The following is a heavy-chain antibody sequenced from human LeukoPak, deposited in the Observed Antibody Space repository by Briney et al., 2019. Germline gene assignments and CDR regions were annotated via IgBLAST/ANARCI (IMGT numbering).Heavy chain of an antibody. Sequence: GGSLRPSCAAFGFTFSSFWMSWGRQAPGKGWEWWGRSISETDGGTTDYAAPVKGRFTISRDDSKNTLYLQMNSLKTEDTAVYYCTTDRLGELWAPPLDYWGQGTLVTVSS. CDR2: SISETDGGTT. CDR3: TTDRLGELWAPPLDY. V-gene: IGHV3-15*01. J-gene: IGHJ4*02. CDR1: GFTFSSFW. D-gene: IGHD3-10*01.